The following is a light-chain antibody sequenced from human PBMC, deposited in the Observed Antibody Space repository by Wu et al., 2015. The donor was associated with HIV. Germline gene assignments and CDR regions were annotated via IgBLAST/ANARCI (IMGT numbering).Light chain of an antibody. J-gene: IGKJ3*01. CDR3: QQYKDWPPFT. CDR2: DAS. Sequence: EIVLTQFPATLSLSPGERATLSCRASQSVASFLAWYQQKPGQAPRLLIYDASNRATGIPARFSGSGSGTDFTLTISSLQSEDVGVYFCQQYKDWPPFTFGPGTAVEIK. CDR1: QSVASF. V-gene: IGKV3-11*01.